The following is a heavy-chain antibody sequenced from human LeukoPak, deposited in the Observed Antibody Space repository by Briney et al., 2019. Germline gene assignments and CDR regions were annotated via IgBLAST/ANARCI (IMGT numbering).Heavy chain of an antibody. CDR2: IYYSVTT. D-gene: IGHD4-23*01. V-gene: IGHV4-38-2*02. CDR3: ARDRLRWPKIDY. J-gene: IGHJ4*02. CDR1: GFSISSVYY. Sequence: PSETLSLTCSVSGFSISSVYYWGWIRQPPGKGLEWIGSIYYSVTTYYNPSLKSRVTISADTSKNQFSLKLNSVTAADTAVYYCARDRLRWPKIDYWGQGTLVTVSS.